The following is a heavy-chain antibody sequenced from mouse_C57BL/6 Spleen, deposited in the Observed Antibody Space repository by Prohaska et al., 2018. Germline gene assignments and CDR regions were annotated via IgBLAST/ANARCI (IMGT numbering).Heavy chain of an antibody. J-gene: IGHJ1*03. Sequence: QVQLQQPGAELVRPGSSVKLSCKASGYTFTSYWMHWVKQRPIQGLEWIGNIDPSVSETHYNQKFKDKATLTVDKSSSTAYMQLSSLTSEDSAVYYCAREGYDGYFDVWGTGTTVTVSS. CDR3: AREGYDGYFDV. CDR2: IDPSVSET. V-gene: IGHV1-52*01. CDR1: GYTFTSYW. D-gene: IGHD2-2*01.